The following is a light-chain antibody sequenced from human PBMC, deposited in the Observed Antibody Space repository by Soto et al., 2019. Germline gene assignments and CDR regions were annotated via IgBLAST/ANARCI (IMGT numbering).Light chain of an antibody. V-gene: IGKV3-15*01. CDR1: QSVGSIY. CDR3: QQFHNWPRT. Sequence: DIVLTQSPGTLSLSPGERATLSCRASQSVGSIYLAWYQQKPGQAPRLLIYGASTRAAGIPARFSGSGSGTEFTLTITSLQSEDFAVYYCQQFHNWPRTFGQGTKVDIK. J-gene: IGKJ1*01. CDR2: GAS.